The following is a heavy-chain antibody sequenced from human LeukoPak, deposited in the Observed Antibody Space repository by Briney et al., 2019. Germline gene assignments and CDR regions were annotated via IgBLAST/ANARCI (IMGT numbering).Heavy chain of an antibody. V-gene: IGHV3-21*01. D-gene: IGHD6-13*01. CDR3: ARESWGSSWYYYYGMDV. J-gene: IGHJ6*02. CDR2: ISSSSSYI. CDR1: GFTFSSYS. Sequence: GGSLRLSCAASGFTFSSYSMNWVRQAPGKGLEWVSSISSSSSYIYYADSVKGRFTISRDNAKNSLYLQMNSLRAEDTAVYYCARESWGSSWYYYYGMDVWGQGTTVTVSS.